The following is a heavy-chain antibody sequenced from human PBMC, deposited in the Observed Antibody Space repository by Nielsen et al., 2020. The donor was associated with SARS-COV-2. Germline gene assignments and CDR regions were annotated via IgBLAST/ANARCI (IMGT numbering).Heavy chain of an antibody. J-gene: IGHJ3*02. D-gene: IGHD6-19*01. Sequence: WIRQPPGKGLEWVAVIWYDGSNKYYADSVRGRFTLSRDNSKNTLYLQMNSLRAEDTAVYYCARGGSSGWYRGSAFDIWGQGTMVTVSS. CDR2: IWYDGSNK. V-gene: IGHV3-30*04. CDR3: ARGGSSGWYRGSAFDI.